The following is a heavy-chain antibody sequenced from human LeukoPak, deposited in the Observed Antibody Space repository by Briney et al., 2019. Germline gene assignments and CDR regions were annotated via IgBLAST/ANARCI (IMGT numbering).Heavy chain of an antibody. Sequence: GASVKVSCKASGYTFTNYGVNWVRRAPGQGLEWMGWINPNSGGTNYAQKFQGRVTMTRDTSTGTAYMELSRLRSDDTAVYYCAKTLYIAAAPGGFDYWGQGTLVAVSS. V-gene: IGHV1-2*02. CDR2: INPNSGGT. CDR1: GYTFTNYG. CDR3: AKTLYIAAAPGGFDY. J-gene: IGHJ4*02. D-gene: IGHD6-13*01.